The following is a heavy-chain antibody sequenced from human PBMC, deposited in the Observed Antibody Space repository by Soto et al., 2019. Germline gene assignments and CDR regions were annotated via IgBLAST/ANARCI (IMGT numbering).Heavy chain of an antibody. CDR3: ARGLVGRYYDSSGYYHPYYYGMEV. V-gene: IGHV4-34*01. D-gene: IGHD3-22*01. CDR2: INHSGST. CDR1: VGSFSGYY. J-gene: IGHJ6*01. Sequence: SSETLSLTCAFYVGSFSGYYWSCIRHPPGKWLEWIGEINHSGSTNYNPSLKSRVTISVDTSKNQFSLKLSSVTAADTAVYYCARGLVGRYYDSSGYYHPYYYGMEVWGQATTVIVS.